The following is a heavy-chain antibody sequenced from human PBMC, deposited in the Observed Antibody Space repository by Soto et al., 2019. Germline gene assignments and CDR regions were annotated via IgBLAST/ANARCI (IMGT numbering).Heavy chain of an antibody. J-gene: IGHJ4*02. V-gene: IGHV3-7*01. D-gene: IGHD6-19*01. CDR1: GFTFSSYW. CDR2: IKQDGSEK. Sequence: PGGSLRLSCAASGFTFSSYWMSWVRQAPGKGLEWVANIKQDGSEKYYVDSVKGRFTISRDNAKNSLYLQMNSLRAEDAAVYYCARDRIAVGGRLDYFDYWGQGTLVTVSS. CDR3: ARDRIAVGGRLDYFDY.